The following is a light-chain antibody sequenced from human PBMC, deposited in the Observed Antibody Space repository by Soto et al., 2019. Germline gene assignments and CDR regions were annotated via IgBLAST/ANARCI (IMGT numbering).Light chain of an antibody. CDR2: DAS. CDR3: QQRSEWPPLT. Sequence: EIVLTQSPATLSLSPGERATLSCRASHSVNSYLAWYQQKPGQAPRLLIYDASKRATDVPARFSSSGSGTDFTLTISGLEPEDFAVYYCQQRSEWPPLTFGGGTKVEIK. CDR1: HSVNSY. J-gene: IGKJ4*01. V-gene: IGKV3-11*01.